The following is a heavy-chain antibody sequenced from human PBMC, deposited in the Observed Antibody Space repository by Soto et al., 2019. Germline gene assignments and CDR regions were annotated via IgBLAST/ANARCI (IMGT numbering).Heavy chain of an antibody. D-gene: IGHD4-17*01. Sequence: PSETLSLTCTVSGGSISSYYWSWIRQPPGKGLEWIGYIYYSGSTNYNPSLKSRVTISVDTSKNQFSLKLSSVTAADMAVYYCARSYYGDYDLVFFYYWGQGTLVTVSS. CDR2: IYYSGST. V-gene: IGHV4-59*01. J-gene: IGHJ4*02. CDR1: GGSISSYY. CDR3: ARSYYGDYDLVFFYY.